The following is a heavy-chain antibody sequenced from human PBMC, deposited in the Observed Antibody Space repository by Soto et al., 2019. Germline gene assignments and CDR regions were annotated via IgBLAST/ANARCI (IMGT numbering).Heavy chain of an antibody. CDR1: GYTFTGYY. CDR3: ARDFWSGSSYYYYGMDV. Sequence: GASVKVSCKASGYTFTGYYMHWVRQAPGQGLEWMGWINPNSGGTNHAQKFQGWVTMTRDTSISTAYMELSRLRSDDTAVYYCARDFWSGSSYYYYGMDVWGQGTTDTGSS. D-gene: IGHD3-3*01. CDR2: INPNSGGT. J-gene: IGHJ6*02. V-gene: IGHV1-2*04.